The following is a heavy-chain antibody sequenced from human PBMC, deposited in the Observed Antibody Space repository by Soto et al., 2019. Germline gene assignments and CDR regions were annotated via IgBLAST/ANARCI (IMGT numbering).Heavy chain of an antibody. CDR1: GFTFSSYS. Sequence: GGSLRLSCAASGFTFSSYSMNWVRQAPGKGLEWVSYISSSSSTIYYADSVKGRFTISRDNAKNSLYLQMNSLRAEDTAVYYCARDRGYCSSTSCYLWAFDIWGQGTMVTVSS. D-gene: IGHD2-2*03. CDR2: ISSSSSTI. V-gene: IGHV3-48*01. J-gene: IGHJ3*02. CDR3: ARDRGYCSSTSCYLWAFDI.